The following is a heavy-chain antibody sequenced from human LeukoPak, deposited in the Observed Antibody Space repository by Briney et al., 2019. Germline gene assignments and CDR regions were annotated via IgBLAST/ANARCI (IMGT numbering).Heavy chain of an antibody. CDR1: GFTFISYG. CDR3: AKLKSGGNAFDI. CDR2: IQYDGSNK. D-gene: IGHD3-10*01. Sequence: GGSLRLSCETSGFTFISYGMHWVRQTPGKGLEWVAFIQYDGSNKYYADSVKGRFTISRDNSKNTLYLQMNSLRAEDTAVYYCAKLKSGGNAFDIWGQGTMVTVSS. J-gene: IGHJ3*02. V-gene: IGHV3-30*02.